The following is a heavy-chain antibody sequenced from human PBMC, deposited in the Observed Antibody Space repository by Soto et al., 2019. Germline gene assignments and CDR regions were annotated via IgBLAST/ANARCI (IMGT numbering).Heavy chain of an antibody. V-gene: IGHV3-23*01. CDR3: AKDRSSSSRPYYFDY. CDR1: GFTFSSYA. Sequence: EVQLLESGGGLVQPGGSLRLSCAASGFTFSSYAMSWVRQAPGKGLEWVSAISGSGGSTYYADSVKGRFTISRDNSKNTLYLQMTSLRAEDTAVYYCAKDRSSSSRPYYFDYWGQGTLVTVSS. J-gene: IGHJ4*02. D-gene: IGHD6-6*01. CDR2: ISGSGGST.